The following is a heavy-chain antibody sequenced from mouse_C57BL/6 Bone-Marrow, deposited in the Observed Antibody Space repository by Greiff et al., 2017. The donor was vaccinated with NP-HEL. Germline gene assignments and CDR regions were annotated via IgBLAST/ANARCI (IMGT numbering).Heavy chain of an antibody. D-gene: IGHD5-1*01. J-gene: IGHJ1*03. CDR2: IRSKSNNYAT. CDR3: VRHKYHWYFDV. V-gene: IGHV10-1*01. CDR1: GFSFNTYA. Sequence: EVQRVESGGGLVQPKGSLKLSCAASGFSFNTYAMNWVRQAPGKGLEWVARIRSKSNNYATYYADSVKDRFTISRDDSESMLYLQMNNLKTEDTAMYYCVRHKYHWYFDVWGTGTTVTVSS.